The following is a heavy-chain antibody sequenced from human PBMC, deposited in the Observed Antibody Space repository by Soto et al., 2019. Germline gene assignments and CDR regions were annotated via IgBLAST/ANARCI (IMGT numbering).Heavy chain of an antibody. J-gene: IGHJ4*02. CDR2: ISSSSSTI. D-gene: IGHD4-17*01. Sequence: EVQLVESGGGLVQPGGSLRLSCAASGFTFSSYSMNWVRQAPGKGLEWVSYISSSSSTIYYADSVKGRFTISRDNARNSLSLQMNSLTDEDTAVYYCATSVTTGAGNYWGQGTLVTVSS. CDR1: GFTFSSYS. CDR3: ATSVTTGAGNY. V-gene: IGHV3-48*02.